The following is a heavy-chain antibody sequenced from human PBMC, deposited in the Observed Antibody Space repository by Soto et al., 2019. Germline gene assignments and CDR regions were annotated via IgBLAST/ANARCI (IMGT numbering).Heavy chain of an antibody. CDR3: AGGDYYHSSGYYFYYYTMDV. CDR1: GGSISSSSYY. D-gene: IGHD3-22*01. J-gene: IGHJ6*02. CDR2: VYYGGST. V-gene: IGHV4-39*01. Sequence: PSETLSLTCTVSGGSISSSSYYWGWIRQPPGKGLEWIGNVYYGGSTYYNPSIKSRVTISVETSKSQFSLKLSSVTAADTAVYYCAGGDYYHSSGYYFYYYTMDVWGQGTTVTVSS.